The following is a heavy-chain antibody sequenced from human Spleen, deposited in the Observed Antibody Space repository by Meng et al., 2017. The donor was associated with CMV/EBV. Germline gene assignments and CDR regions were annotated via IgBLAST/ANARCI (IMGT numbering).Heavy chain of an antibody. V-gene: IGHV3-11*06. J-gene: IGHJ4*02. Sequence: GESLKISCAASGFTFSDYYMSWIRQAPGKGLEWVSSISTSSTYIYYADSVKGRFTVSRDNARNSLSLQMNSLRAEDTAVYFCARDRGYNGYGYFFDYWGQGIQVTVSS. D-gene: IGHD5-12*01. CDR1: GFTFSDYY. CDR3: ARDRGYNGYGYFFDY. CDR2: ISTSSTYI.